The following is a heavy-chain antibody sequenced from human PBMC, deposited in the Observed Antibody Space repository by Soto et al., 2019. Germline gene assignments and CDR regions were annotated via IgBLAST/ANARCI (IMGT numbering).Heavy chain of an antibody. CDR3: ARDGGDCGYRLAYYYYIGMDV. D-gene: IGHD2-21*02. CDR1: GYAFSSYA. V-gene: IGHV1-3*05. CDR2: INIGSGNT. Sequence: QVQLVQSGAEEKKPGASVKVSCKASGYAFSSYAMHWVRQAPGQRLEWMGWINIGSGNTEYSQNFQDRITITRDTSARTVYMELSGLSSEDTAVYYCARDGGDCGYRLAYYYYIGMDVWGQGTTVTVSS. J-gene: IGHJ6*02.